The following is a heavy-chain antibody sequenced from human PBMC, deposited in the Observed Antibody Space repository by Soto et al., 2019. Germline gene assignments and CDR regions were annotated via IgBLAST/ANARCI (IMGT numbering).Heavy chain of an antibody. CDR2: INHSGST. CDR1: GGSFSGYY. Sequence: SETLSLTGAVYGGSFSGYYWSWIRQPPGKGLEWIGEINHSGSTNYNPSLKSRVTISVDTSKNQFSLKLSSVTAADTAVYYCARGAVAAHLNWFDPWGQGTLVTVSS. J-gene: IGHJ5*02. V-gene: IGHV4-34*01. CDR3: ARGAVAAHLNWFDP. D-gene: IGHD6-19*01.